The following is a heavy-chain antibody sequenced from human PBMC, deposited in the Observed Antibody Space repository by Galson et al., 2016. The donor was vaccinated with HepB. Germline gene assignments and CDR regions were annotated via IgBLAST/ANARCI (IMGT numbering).Heavy chain of an antibody. J-gene: IGHJ4*02. CDR2: ISGSGGNT. D-gene: IGHD3-10*01. V-gene: IGHV3-23*01. CDR1: GLTFSSYA. Sequence: SLRLSCAASGLTFSSYAMSWVRQAPGKGLEWVSFISGSGGNTNLADSGKGRFTVSRDNSKNTLYLQVNSLRADDTAVYYCATLVGSYSHFEYWGQGTLVTVSS. CDR3: ATLVGSYSHFEY.